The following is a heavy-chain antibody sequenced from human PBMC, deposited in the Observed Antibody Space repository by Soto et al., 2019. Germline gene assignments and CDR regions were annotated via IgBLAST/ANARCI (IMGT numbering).Heavy chain of an antibody. V-gene: IGHV3-74*01. J-gene: IGHJ6*02. D-gene: IGHD5-18*01. CDR3: ARDSTATATHYYYYGMDV. CDR1: EFTFSAYW. Sequence: EVQLVESGGGLVQSGGSLRLSCAASEFTFSAYWMHWVRQAPGKGLVWVSRINSDGSDTRYADYVKGRFTISRDNAKKTLYLQMNSLRAEDTAVYYCARDSTATATHYYYYGMDVWGQGTTVTVSS. CDR2: INSDGSDT.